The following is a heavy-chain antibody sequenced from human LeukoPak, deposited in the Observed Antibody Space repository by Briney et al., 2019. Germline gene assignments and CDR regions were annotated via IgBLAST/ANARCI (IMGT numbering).Heavy chain of an antibody. CDR3: ARDKYGDQYYFDY. CDR2: INTDTRGT. J-gene: IGHJ4*02. CDR1: GFTFTDYW. V-gene: IGHV3-74*01. Sequence: PGGSLRLSCAASGFTFTDYWMHWVRQAPGKGLVWVSIINTDTRGTYYADSVKGRFTISRDNARNSLYLQMNSLRAEDTAVYYCARDKYGDQYYFDYWGQGTLVTVSS. D-gene: IGHD4-17*01.